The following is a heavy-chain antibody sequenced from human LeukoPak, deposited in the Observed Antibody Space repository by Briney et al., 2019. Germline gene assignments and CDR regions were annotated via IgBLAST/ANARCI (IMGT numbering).Heavy chain of an antibody. D-gene: IGHD5-24*01. J-gene: IGHJ4*02. V-gene: IGHV5-51*01. CDR2: IYPGDSDT. CDR1: GYSFTSYG. CDR3: ATSKEIDY. Sequence: PGESLEISCTASGYSFTSYGIAWVRQMPGKGLEWMGFIYPGDSDTRYSPSFQGQVTISADKSVTTAYLEWSSLKASDTAMYYCATSKEIDYWGQGTLVTVSS.